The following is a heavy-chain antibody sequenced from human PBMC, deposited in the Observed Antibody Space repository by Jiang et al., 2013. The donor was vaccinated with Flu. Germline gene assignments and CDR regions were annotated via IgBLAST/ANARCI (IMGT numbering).Heavy chain of an antibody. CDR3: ARHSLMITFGGVIGSFDY. CDR1: GGSISSSSYY. CDR2: IYYSGST. D-gene: IGHD3-16*02. V-gene: IGHV4-39*01. Sequence: LLKPSETLSLTCTVSGGSISSSSYYWGWIRQPPGKGLEWIGSIYYSGSTYYNPSLKSRVTISVDTSKNQFSLKLSSVTAADTAVYYCARHSLMITFGGVIGSFDYWGQGTLVTVSS. J-gene: IGHJ4*02.